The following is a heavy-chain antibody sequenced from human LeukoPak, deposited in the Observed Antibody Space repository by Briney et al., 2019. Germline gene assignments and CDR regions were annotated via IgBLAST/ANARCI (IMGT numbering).Heavy chain of an antibody. CDR2: IIPTLGIA. J-gene: IGHJ4*02. Sequence: SVKVSCKASGGTFSSYAISWVRQAPGQGLEWMGRIIPTLGIANYAQKFQGRVTITADKSTSTAYMELSSLRSEDTAVYYCATAPRGESPMYYYWGQGTLVTVSS. D-gene: IGHD3-10*02. CDR1: GGTFSSYA. CDR3: ATAPRGESPMYYY. V-gene: IGHV1-69*04.